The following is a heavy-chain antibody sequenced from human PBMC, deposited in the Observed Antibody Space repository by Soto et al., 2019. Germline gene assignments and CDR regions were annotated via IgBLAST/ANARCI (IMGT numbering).Heavy chain of an antibody. CDR2: INHSGST. CDR3: ARAPHIAAAAARRFDP. D-gene: IGHD2-2*01. V-gene: IGHV4-34*01. J-gene: IGHJ5*02. CDR1: GGSFSGYY. Sequence: QVQLQQWGAGLLKPSETLSLTCAVYGGSFSGYYWSWIRQPPGKGLEWIGEINHSGSTHYNPSLKGLVTRSVYTSKNKFSLKLSSVTAADTAVYYCARAPHIAAAAARRFDPWGQGTLVTVSS.